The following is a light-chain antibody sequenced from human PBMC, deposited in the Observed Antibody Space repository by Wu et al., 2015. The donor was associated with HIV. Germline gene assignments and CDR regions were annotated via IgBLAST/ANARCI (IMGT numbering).Light chain of an antibody. CDR3: QQYGSSPQVT. CDR2: GAS. V-gene: IGKV3-20*01. Sequence: EIVLTQSPATLSLSPGERATLSCRASQSVSRYLAWYQQKPGQAPRLLIYGASTRATGIPDRFSGSGSGTDFTLTISRLEPEDFAVYFCQQYGSSPQVTFGGGTKVEIK. CDR1: QSVSRY. J-gene: IGKJ4*01.